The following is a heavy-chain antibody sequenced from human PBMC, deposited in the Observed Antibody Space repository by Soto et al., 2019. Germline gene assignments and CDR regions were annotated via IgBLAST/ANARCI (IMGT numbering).Heavy chain of an antibody. CDR2: IYYSGST. J-gene: IGHJ4*02. V-gene: IGHV4-59*01. Sequence: PXXTLSLTCTVSGGSISSCYWRWIPQPPGKGLEWIGYIYYSGSTNYNPSLKSRVTISVDTSKNQFSLKLSSVTAADTAVYYCARVHDYGDYRVDYRGQGTLVTVSS. D-gene: IGHD4-17*01. CDR1: GGSISSCY. CDR3: ARVHDYGDYRVDY.